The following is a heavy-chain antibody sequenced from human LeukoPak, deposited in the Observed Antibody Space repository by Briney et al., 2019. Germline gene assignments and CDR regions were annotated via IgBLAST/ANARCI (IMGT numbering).Heavy chain of an antibody. V-gene: IGHV4-4*09. CDR1: GSSISSYY. J-gene: IGHJ4*02. CDR3: ARHFSDSSGYYYYFDL. CDR2: IYTSGST. D-gene: IGHD3-22*01. Sequence: SETLSLTCTVSGSSISSYYWSWIRQPPGKGLEWIGCIYTSGSTNYNPSLMSRVTISLDTSKNQFSLKLSSVTAADTAVYYCARHFSDSSGYYYYFDLWGQGALVTVSS.